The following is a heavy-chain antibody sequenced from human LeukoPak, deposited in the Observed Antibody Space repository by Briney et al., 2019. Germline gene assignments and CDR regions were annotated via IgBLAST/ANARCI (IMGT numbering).Heavy chain of an antibody. V-gene: IGHV3-7*01. CDR2: IKQDGSEK. D-gene: IGHD1-26*01. CDR3: ARGSGSYGHYYFDY. CDR1: GFTFSSYW. J-gene: IGHJ4*02. Sequence: GGSLRLSCAASGFTFSSYWMSWVRQAPGKGLEWVANIKQDGSEKYYVDSVKGRFTISRDNAKDSLYLQMNSLRAEDTAVYYCARGSGSYGHYYFDYWGQGTLVTVSS.